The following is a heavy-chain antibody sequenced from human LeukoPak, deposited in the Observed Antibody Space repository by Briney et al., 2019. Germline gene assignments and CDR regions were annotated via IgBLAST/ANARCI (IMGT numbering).Heavy chain of an antibody. Sequence: SETLSLTCTVSGGSISSSSYYWSWIRQPPGKGLEWIGEINHSGSTNYNPSLKSRVTISVDTSKNQFSLKLSSVTAADTAVYYCARGLKDWLFHQYYFDYWGQGTLVTVSS. D-gene: IGHD3/OR15-3a*01. CDR1: GGSISSSSYY. CDR3: ARGLKDWLFHQYYFDY. CDR2: INHSGST. J-gene: IGHJ4*02. V-gene: IGHV4-39*07.